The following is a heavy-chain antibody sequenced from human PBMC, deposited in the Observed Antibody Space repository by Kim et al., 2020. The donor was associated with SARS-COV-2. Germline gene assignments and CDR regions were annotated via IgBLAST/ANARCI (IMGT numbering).Heavy chain of an antibody. V-gene: IGHV3-7*01. J-gene: IGHJ6*02. CDR3: ARGRGVEV. Sequence: GGSLRLSCAASGFTFSSFWMNWVRQAPGQGLECVANINQDGSERHYVDSVKGRFTISRDNAKISLYLQMNSLRADDTAVYYCARGRGVEVWCQGTTVTVSS. CDR1: GFTFSSFW. CDR2: INQDGSER.